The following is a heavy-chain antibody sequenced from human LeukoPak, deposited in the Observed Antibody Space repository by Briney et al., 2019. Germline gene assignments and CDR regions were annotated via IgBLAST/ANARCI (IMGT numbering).Heavy chain of an antibody. CDR2: ISGLGDNT. V-gene: IGHV3-23*01. CDR1: GFTFSSYG. CDR3: AKSTLSSGWYSYFDY. D-gene: IGHD6-19*01. J-gene: IGHJ4*02. Sequence: GGSLRLSCAASGFTFSSYGMSWVRQAPGKGLEWVSAISGLGDNTYYADSVKGRFTISRDNSKNTLYLQMNSLRAEDTAVYYCAKSTLSSGWYSYFDYWGQGTLVTVSS.